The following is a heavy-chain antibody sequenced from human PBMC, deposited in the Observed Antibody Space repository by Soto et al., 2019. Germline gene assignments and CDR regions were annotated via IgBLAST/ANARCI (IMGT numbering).Heavy chain of an antibody. CDR2: IYYSGST. CDR3: ARARGITIFGAGYYYYGMDV. D-gene: IGHD3-3*01. CDR1: GGSLSSYY. J-gene: IGHJ6*02. Sequence: SETLSLTCTVSGGSLSSYYLSWIRPPPGKGLEWIGYIYYSGSTNYNPSLKSRVTISVDTSKNQFSLKLSSVTAADTAVYYCARARGITIFGAGYYYYGMDVWGQGTTVTVSS. V-gene: IGHV4-59*01.